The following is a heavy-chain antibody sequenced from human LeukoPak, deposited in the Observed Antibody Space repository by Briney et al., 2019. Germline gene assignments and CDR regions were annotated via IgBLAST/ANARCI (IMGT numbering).Heavy chain of an antibody. D-gene: IGHD3-10*01. CDR1: GFTFTSSA. CDR2: IVVGSGNT. Sequence: SVKVSCKASGFTFTSSAMQWVRQARGQRLEWIGWIVVGSGNTNYAQKFQERVTITRDMSTSTAYMELSSLRSEDTAVYYCAAARMVFEDAFGIWGQGTMVTVSS. J-gene: IGHJ3*02. V-gene: IGHV1-58*02. CDR3: AAARMVFEDAFGI.